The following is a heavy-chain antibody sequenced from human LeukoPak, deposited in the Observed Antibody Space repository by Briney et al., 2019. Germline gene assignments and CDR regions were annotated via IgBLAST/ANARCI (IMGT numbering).Heavy chain of an antibody. D-gene: IGHD3-22*01. CDR1: GGSISSGSYY. CDR2: IYTSGSN. V-gene: IGHV4-61*02. CDR3: ARDMRGISGTMIVVAPPAFDI. J-gene: IGHJ3*02. Sequence: RPSQTLSLTCTVSGGSISSGSYYWSWIRQPAGKGLEWIGRIYTSGSNNYNPSLKSRVTMSVDTSKNQFSLKMSSVTAADTAVYYCARDMRGISGTMIVVAPPAFDIWGQGTMVTVSS.